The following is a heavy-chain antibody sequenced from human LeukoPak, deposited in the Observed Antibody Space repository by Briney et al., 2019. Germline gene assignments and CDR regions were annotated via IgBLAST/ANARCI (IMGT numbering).Heavy chain of an antibody. CDR3: ARGDYGSGRSFDY. D-gene: IGHD3-10*01. CDR1: GGSISSSSYY. CDR2: IYHGGST. Sequence: SETLSLTCTVSGGSISSSSYYWGWIRQPPGKGLEWIGYIYHGGSTYYNPSLKSRVTISVDRSKNQFSLKLSSVTAADTAVYYCARGDYGSGRSFDYWGQGTLVTVSS. V-gene: IGHV4-39*07. J-gene: IGHJ4*02.